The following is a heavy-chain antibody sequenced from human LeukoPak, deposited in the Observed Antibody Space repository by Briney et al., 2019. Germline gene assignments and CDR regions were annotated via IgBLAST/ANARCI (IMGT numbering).Heavy chain of an antibody. CDR1: GFSLSTTGMA. CDR3: VHSTSKSYYDSGVYYPDY. CDR2: IFWNDDK. Sequence: SGPTLVKPTQTLTLTCTFSGFSLSTTGMAVGCIRQPPGKALEWLALIFWNDDKRYSPSLKSRLTITKDTSKNQVVLTMTNMDPVDTATYYCVHSTSKSYYDSGVYYPDYWGQGTLVTVSS. J-gene: IGHJ4*02. D-gene: IGHD3-22*01. V-gene: IGHV2-5*01.